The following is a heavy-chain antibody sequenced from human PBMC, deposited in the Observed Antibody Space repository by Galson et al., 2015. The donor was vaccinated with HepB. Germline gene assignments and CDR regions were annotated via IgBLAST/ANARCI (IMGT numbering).Heavy chain of an antibody. CDR1: GFTFSSYA. CDR3: TTEEVAAAGSWTYYYYGMDV. CDR2: IKSKTDGGTT. D-gene: IGHD6-13*01. V-gene: IGHV3-15*01. J-gene: IGHJ6*02. Sequence: SLRLSCAASGFTFSSYAMHWVRQAPGKGLEWVGRIKSKTDGGTTDYAAPVKGRFTISRDDSKNTLYLQMNSLKTEDTAVYYCTTEEVAAAGSWTYYYYGMDVWGQGTTVTVSS.